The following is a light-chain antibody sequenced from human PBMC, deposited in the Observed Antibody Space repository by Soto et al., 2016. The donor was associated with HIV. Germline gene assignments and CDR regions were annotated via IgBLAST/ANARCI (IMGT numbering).Light chain of an antibody. CDR1: QSVSVW. Sequence: DIQMTQFPSTLSASIGDRVTITCRASQSVSVWLAWYQQKPGKAPNLLIFKTSTLEVGVPSRFSGSGSGTDFTLTLSSVQPDDVGTYYCQQYNTVPRTFGQGT. V-gene: IGKV1-5*03. CDR3: QQYNTVPRT. J-gene: IGKJ1*01. CDR2: KTS.